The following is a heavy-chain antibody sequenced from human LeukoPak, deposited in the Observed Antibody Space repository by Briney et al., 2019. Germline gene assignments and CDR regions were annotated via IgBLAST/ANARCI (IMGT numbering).Heavy chain of an antibody. Sequence: PGRSLRLSCAASGFTFSSYGMHWVRQAPGKGLEWVAVIWYDGSNKYYVDSVKGRFTISRDNSKNTLYLQMNSLRAEDTAVYYCARGRYGSGSYYLYYYYGMDVWGQGTMVTVSS. CDR3: ARGRYGSGSYYLYYYYGMDV. CDR1: GFTFSSYG. D-gene: IGHD3-10*01. CDR2: IWYDGSNK. V-gene: IGHV3-33*01. J-gene: IGHJ6*02.